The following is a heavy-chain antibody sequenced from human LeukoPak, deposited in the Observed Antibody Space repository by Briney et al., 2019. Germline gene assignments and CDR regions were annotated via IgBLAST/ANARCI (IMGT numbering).Heavy chain of an antibody. CDR2: ISGSGGVT. CDR1: GFTFTNYA. V-gene: IGHV3-23*01. D-gene: IGHD3-22*01. Sequence: PGGSLRLSCAASGFTFTNYAMSWVRQAPGKGLEWVSAISGSGGVTYYADSVKGRFTMSRDNSKNTLYLQMNSLRAEDTAVYYCAKVTTVVVVSDWFDCWGQGTLVTVSS. CDR3: AKVTTVVVVSDWFDC. J-gene: IGHJ4*02.